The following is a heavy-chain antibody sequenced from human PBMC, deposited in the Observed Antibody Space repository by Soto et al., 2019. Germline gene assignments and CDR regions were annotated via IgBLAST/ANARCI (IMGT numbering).Heavy chain of an antibody. D-gene: IGHD2-8*01. V-gene: IGHV3-30*18. CDR1: GFTFSSYG. Sequence: GGSLRLSCAASGFTFSSYGMHWVRQAPGKGLEWVAVISYDGSNKYYADSVKGRFTISRDNSKNTLYLQMNSLRAEDTAVYYCAKDKXGYCTNGVCFGNSYFDYWGQGTLVTVSS. J-gene: IGHJ4*02. CDR3: AKDKXGYCTNGVCFGNSYFDY. CDR2: ISYDGSNK.